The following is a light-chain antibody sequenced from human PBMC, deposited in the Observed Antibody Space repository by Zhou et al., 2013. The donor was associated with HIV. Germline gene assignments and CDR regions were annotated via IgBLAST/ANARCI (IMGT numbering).Light chain of an antibody. CDR3: QQYNTLVT. J-gene: IGKJ2*01. CDR2: AAS. Sequence: AIRVTQSPSSLSASTGDRVTITCRASEDISTYLAWYQQKSGKAPKILMYAASTLQSAVPSRFSGSGSGTDFTLTISSLQPDDFATYYCQQYNTLVTFGQGTKLEIK. V-gene: IGKV1-8*01. CDR1: EDISTY.